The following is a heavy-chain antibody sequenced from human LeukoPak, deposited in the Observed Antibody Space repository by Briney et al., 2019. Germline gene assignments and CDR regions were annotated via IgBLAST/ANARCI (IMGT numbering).Heavy chain of an antibody. J-gene: IGHJ6*02. Sequence: GGSLRLSCAASGFTFSSYSMNWVRQAPGKGLEWVSYISSSSSTIYYADSVKGRFTISRDNAKNSLYLQMNSLRDEDTAVYYCARGAYGDYVDYYYYGMDVWGQGTTVTVSS. V-gene: IGHV3-48*02. CDR1: GFTFSSYS. CDR3: ARGAYGDYVDYYYYGMDV. CDR2: ISSSSSTI. D-gene: IGHD4-17*01.